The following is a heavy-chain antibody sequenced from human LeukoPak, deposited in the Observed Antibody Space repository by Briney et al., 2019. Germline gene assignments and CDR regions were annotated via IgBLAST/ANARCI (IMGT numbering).Heavy chain of an antibody. V-gene: IGHV4-59*01. CDR1: GGSISSYD. D-gene: IGHD3-9*01. CDR3: ARGRPDILTGSEYYYYMDV. CDR2: IYYTGST. Sequence: SETLSLTCTVSGGSISSYDWSWIRQPRGKGLEWIGYIYYTGSTNYNPSLKSRVTISVLTSKNRFSLKLSSVTAADTAVYYCARGRPDILTGSEYYYYMDVWGKGTTVTVSS. J-gene: IGHJ6*03.